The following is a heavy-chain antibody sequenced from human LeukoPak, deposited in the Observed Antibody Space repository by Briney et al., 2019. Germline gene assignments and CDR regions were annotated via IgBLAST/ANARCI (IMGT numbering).Heavy chain of an antibody. V-gene: IGHV4-34*01. CDR3: ARGRLHYYGSGSRFDY. CDR2: INHSGST. D-gene: IGHD3-10*01. J-gene: IGHJ4*02. Sequence: PSETLSLTCAVSGGSFSGYYWSWIRQPPGKGPEWIGEINHSGSTNYNPSLKSRVTISVDTSKNQFSLKLSSVAAADTAVYYCARGRLHYYGSGSRFDYWGQGTLVTVSS. CDR1: GGSFSGYY.